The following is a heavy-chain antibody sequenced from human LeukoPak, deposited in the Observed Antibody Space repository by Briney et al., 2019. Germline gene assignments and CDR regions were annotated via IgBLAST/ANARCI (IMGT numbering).Heavy chain of an antibody. J-gene: IGHJ3*02. CDR1: GGTFSSYA. CDR3: ARVALGTPGYSSSWYARGDAFDI. CDR2: INPISGGT. V-gene: IGHV1-2*02. Sequence: ASVKVSCKASGGTFSSYAISWVRQAPGQGLEWMGWINPISGGTNYAQKSQGRVTMTRDTSISTAYMELSRLRSDDTAVYYCARVALGTPGYSSSWYARGDAFDIWGQGTMVTVSP. D-gene: IGHD6-13*01.